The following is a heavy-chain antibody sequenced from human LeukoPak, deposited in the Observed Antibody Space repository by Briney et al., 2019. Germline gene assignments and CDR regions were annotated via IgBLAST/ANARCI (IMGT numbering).Heavy chain of an antibody. V-gene: IGHV2-5*01. CDR2: IYWNDDK. CDR1: GFSLRTSGTV. CDR3: ALRTTVTSFDY. J-gene: IGHJ4*02. D-gene: IGHD4-17*01. Sequence: VSGPTLVNPTPTLTLTCTLSGFSLRTSGTVVGWIRQPPGKALEWLAFIYWNDDKRYSPSLKSRLTITKDTSKNQGALTMTNMDPVDTATYYCALRTTVTSFDYWGQGILVTVSS.